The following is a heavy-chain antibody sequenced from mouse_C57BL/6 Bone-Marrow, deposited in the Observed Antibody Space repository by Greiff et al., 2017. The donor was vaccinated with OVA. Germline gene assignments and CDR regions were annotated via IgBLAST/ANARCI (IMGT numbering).Heavy chain of an antibody. CDR1: GFSLTSYG. J-gene: IGHJ3*01. D-gene: IGHD2-4*01. Sequence: QVQLQQSGPGLVAPSQSLSITCTVSGFSLTSYGVHWVRQPPGKGLEWLGVIWAGGSTNYNSALMSRLSISKDNSKSQVFLKMNSLRTDDTAMYYCASYYDYDFAYWGQGTLVTVSA. CDR3: ASYYDYDFAY. CDR2: IWAGGST. V-gene: IGHV2-9*02.